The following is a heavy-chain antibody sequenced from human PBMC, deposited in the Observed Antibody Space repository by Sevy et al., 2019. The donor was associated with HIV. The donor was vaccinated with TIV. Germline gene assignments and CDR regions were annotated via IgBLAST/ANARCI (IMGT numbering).Heavy chain of an antibody. V-gene: IGHV3-48*02. J-gene: IGHJ4*02. Sequence: GGSLRLSCAASGFSFSQYSMNWVRQAPGKGLEWLSYISGTSGTIYYAAFVKGRFTISRDNAKNSVYLQMNSLRDEDTAVYYCARVVLYYDANYCDYWGQGALVTVSS. CDR1: GFSFSQYS. D-gene: IGHD3-22*01. CDR3: ARVVLYYDANYCDY. CDR2: ISGTSGTI.